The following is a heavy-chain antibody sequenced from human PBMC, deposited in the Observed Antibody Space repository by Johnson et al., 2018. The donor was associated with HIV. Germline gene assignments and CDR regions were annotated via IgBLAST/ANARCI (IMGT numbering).Heavy chain of an antibody. CDR2: ISWDSGTI. D-gene: IGHD4-23*01. CDR1: GFTFDDYG. V-gene: IGHV3-9*01. CDR3: AKDMSRVVTPWAVSFDI. J-gene: IGHJ3*02. Sequence: VQLVESGGGVVQPGGSLRLSCAASGFTFDDYGMSWVRQGPGKGLEWVSSISWDSGTIGYADSVKGRFTISRDNAKISLYLQMDSLRAEDTAVYYCAKDMSRVVTPWAVSFDIWGQGTMVTVSS.